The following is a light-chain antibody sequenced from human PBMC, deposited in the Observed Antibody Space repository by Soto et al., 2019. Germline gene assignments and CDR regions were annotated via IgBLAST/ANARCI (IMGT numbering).Light chain of an antibody. J-gene: IGKJ4*01. Sequence: DIVLTQSPGTLSLSPGEGATLSCRASQSISGTYLAWYQQKSGQPPRLLIFGASNRAAGIPHRFSGSGSGTDFTLTISRLEPEDFAVYSCQQYGASPTLTFGGGTKVEI. CDR3: QQYGASPTLT. V-gene: IGKV3-20*01. CDR2: GAS. CDR1: QSISGTY.